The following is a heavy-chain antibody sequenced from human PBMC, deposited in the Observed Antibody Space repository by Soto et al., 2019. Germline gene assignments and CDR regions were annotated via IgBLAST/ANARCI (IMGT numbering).Heavy chain of an antibody. CDR3: ARLRVVVGTSDWCDP. J-gene: IGHJ5*02. CDR2: IYNSGST. V-gene: IGHV4-59*08. CDR1: GGSISSNY. Sequence: QVQLQESGPGLVKSSETLSLTCTVSGGSISSNYWSWIRQPPGKGLEWIGYIYNSGSTNYNPSLKRRVTRSVETSKNHCSLKLSSVTAADTAVYYCARLRVVVGTSDWCDPWGQGTLVTVSS. D-gene: IGHD2-15*01.